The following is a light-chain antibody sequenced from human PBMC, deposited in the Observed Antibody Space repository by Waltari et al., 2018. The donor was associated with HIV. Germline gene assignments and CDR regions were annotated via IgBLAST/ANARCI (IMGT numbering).Light chain of an antibody. Sequence: QSALTQPAPVSGSPGQSITIPCTGTSNDVGSYNLVSWYHQHPGKAPKLMIYEGSKRPSGVSNRFSGSKSGNTASLTISGLQAEDEADYYCWSYAGSSTSVFGGGTKLTVL. CDR3: WSYAGSSTSV. J-gene: IGLJ2*01. CDR2: EGS. V-gene: IGLV2-23*01. CDR1: SNDVGSYNL.